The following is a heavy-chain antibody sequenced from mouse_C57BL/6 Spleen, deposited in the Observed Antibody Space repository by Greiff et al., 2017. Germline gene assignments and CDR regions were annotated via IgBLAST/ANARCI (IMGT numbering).Heavy chain of an antibody. CDR2: IWGDGGT. Sequence: VQRVESGPGLVAPSQSLSITCTVSGFSLTSYGVSWVRQPPGKGLEWLGGIWGDGGTNYHSALISRLSSSKDNSKSQVFLKLNSLHTDDTATYYCAKGGTAGHYWGQGTTLTVSS. D-gene: IGHD1-2*01. J-gene: IGHJ2*01. CDR3: AKGGTAGHY. CDR1: GFSLTSYG. V-gene: IGHV2-3*01.